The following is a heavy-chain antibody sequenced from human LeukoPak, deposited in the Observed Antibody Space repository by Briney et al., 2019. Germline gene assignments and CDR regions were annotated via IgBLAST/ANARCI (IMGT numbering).Heavy chain of an antibody. Sequence: GSLRLSCAASGFTFSSYGMHWVRQAPGKGLEWVAVTSSDGSTTFYEDSVRGRFTISRDNSKSTLYLQMNGLRAEDTAVYYCAKGVYYDTRGYFNHWGQGTLVTVSS. CDR3: AKGVYYDTRGYFNH. D-gene: IGHD3-22*01. CDR2: TSSDGSTT. V-gene: IGHV3-30*18. J-gene: IGHJ4*02. CDR1: GFTFSSYG.